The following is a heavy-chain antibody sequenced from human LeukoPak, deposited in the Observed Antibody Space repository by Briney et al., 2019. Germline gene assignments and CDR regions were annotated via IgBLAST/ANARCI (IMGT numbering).Heavy chain of an antibody. CDR3: TLIQGWGSGSYYRDL. V-gene: IGHV3-15*01. CDR1: GFSISNDW. D-gene: IGHD3-10*01. Sequence: PGGSLRLSCAASGFSISNDWMSWVRQAPGKGLEWVARVKSRSAGETTDYAAPVKGRFTISRDDSKNTLYLQMNSLKTEDTAVYYCTLIQGWGSGSYYRDLWGQGTLVTVPS. J-gene: IGHJ4*02. CDR2: VKSRSAGETT.